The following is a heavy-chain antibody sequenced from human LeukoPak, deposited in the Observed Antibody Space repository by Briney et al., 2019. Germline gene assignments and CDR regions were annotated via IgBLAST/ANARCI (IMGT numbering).Heavy chain of an antibody. CDR2: ISSSSSYI. J-gene: IGHJ4*02. D-gene: IGHD6-13*01. CDR3: AKGHSSSFLGQN. CDR1: GFTFSSYS. Sequence: GGSLRLSCADSGFTFSSYSMNWVRQAPGKGLEWVSSISSSSSYIYYADSVKGRFTISRDNSKNTLYLQMNSLRAEDTAVYYCAKGHSSSFLGQNWGQGTLVTVSS. V-gene: IGHV3-21*04.